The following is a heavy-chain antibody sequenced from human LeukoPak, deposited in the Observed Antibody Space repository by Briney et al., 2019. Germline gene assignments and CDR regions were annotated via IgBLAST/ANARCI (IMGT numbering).Heavy chain of an antibody. Sequence: GGSLRLSCAASGFTFSSYAMSWVRQAPGKGLEWVSAISGSGGSTYYAGPVKGRFTKSRKNSKNTLYLRMNSLRAEDTAVYYCAKDFPESAPGYWGQGTLVTVSS. D-gene: IGHD1-14*01. CDR3: AKDFPESAPGY. CDR1: GFTFSSYA. J-gene: IGHJ4*02. CDR2: ISGSGGST. V-gene: IGHV3-23*01.